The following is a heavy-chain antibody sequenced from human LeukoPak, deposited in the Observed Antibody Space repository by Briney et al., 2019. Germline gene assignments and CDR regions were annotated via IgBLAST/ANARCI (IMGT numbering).Heavy chain of an antibody. J-gene: IGHJ4*02. Sequence: ASVKVSCKASGYTFTGYFMHWVRRAPGQGLEWMGRINPNSGGTNYAQNFQGRVTMTRDTSISTAYMDLSRLTSDDTAVYYCARDLSSTSNWELDYWGQGTLVTVSS. V-gene: IGHV1-2*06. CDR3: ARDLSSTSNWELDY. CDR1: GYTFTGYF. CDR2: INPNSGGT. D-gene: IGHD1-26*01.